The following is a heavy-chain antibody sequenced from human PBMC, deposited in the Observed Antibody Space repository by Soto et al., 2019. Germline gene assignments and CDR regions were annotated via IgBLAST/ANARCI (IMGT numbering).Heavy chain of an antibody. Sequence: QITLKESGPTLVKPTQTLTLTCTFSGFSLSTSGVGVGWIRQPPGKALEWLALIYWDDDKRYSPSLKSRLTIPKDTXXNXVXRTMTTMDPVDTGTYYCAHSPNLWSSGWYWDDAFDIWGQGTMVTVSS. J-gene: IGHJ3*02. CDR2: IYWDDDK. CDR1: GFSLSTSGVG. V-gene: IGHV2-5*02. CDR3: AHSPNLWSSGWYWDDAFDI. D-gene: IGHD6-19*01.